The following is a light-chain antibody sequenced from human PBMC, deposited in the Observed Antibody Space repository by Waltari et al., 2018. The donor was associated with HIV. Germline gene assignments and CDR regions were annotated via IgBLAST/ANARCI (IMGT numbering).Light chain of an antibody. CDR2: WAS. CDR1: RTLLERSDIRNW. J-gene: IGKJ4*02. Sequence: DILMTQSPNSLAVSLGERATIHCRSSRTLLERSDIRNWLAWYQQKPGQAPKLLIYWASNRESGVPERFSGSGSGTNFSLTISNLQTDDVTLYYCQQYCSLGPTFGGGTKVEIK. V-gene: IGKV4-1*01. CDR3: QQYCSLGPT.